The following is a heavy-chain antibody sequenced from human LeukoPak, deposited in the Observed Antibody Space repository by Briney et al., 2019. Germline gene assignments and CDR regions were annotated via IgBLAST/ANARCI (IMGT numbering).Heavy chain of an antibody. CDR2: ISSSSSYI. J-gene: IGHJ3*02. CDR3: AREGWQQLVRGAFDI. Sequence: PGGSLRLSCAASGFTFSSYSMNWVRQAPGKGLEWVSSISSSSSYIYYADSVKGRFTISRDNAKNSLYLQMNSLRAEDTAVYYCAREGWQQLVRGAFDIWGQGTMVTVSS. CDR1: GFTFSSYS. D-gene: IGHD6-6*01. V-gene: IGHV3-21*01.